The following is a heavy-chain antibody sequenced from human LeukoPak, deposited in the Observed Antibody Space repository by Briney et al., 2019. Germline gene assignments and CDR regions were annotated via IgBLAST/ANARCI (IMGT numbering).Heavy chain of an antibody. J-gene: IGHJ3*02. CDR2: INWNGGST. D-gene: IGHD3-10*01. Sequence: GGSLRLSCAASGFTFDDYGMSWVRQAPGKGLEWVSGINWNGGSTVYADSVKGRFTISRDNAKNSLYLQMNSLRAGDTALYYCARKSSPERGYYGSGSYYVDAFDIWGQGTMVAVSS. V-gene: IGHV3-20*04. CDR1: GFTFDDYG. CDR3: ARKSSPERGYYGSGSYYVDAFDI.